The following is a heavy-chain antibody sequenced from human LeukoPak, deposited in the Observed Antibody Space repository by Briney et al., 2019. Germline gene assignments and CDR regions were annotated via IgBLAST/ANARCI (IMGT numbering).Heavy chain of an antibody. CDR3: ARVEDRDNVWGSYRLADY. D-gene: IGHD3-16*02. J-gene: IGHJ4*02. CDR1: GYTFTTYG. CDR2: ISAHNGHT. V-gene: IGHV1-18*04. Sequence: EASVTVSCKASGYTFTTYGISWVRQAPGQGLEWMGWISAHNGHTNYAQNLQGRVTMTTDTSTSTAYMELRSLRSDDTAVYYCARVEDRDNVWGSYRLADYWGQGTLVTVSS.